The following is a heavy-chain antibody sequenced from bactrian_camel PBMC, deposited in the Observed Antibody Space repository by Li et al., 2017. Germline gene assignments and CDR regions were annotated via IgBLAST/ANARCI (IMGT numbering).Heavy chain of an antibody. V-gene: IGHV3S10*01. D-gene: IGHD3*01. J-gene: IGHJ6*01. Sequence: QLVESGGGSVQAGGSLKPSCAITGHIDGGYCLAWLRQAPDKEREAVYRRDSDATQKYADSVKGRFTISRDDAKKAVYLEMNSLKPEDTGVYYCAADRGYGLDCDGASGYWGQGTQVTVS. CDR2: RDSDATQ. CDR1: GHIDGGYC. CDR3: AADRGYGLDCDGASGY.